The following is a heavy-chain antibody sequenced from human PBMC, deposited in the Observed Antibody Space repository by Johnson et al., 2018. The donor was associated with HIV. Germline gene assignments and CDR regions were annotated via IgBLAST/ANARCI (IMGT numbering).Heavy chain of an antibody. V-gene: IGHV3-7*05. CDR2: IKQDGSEK. Sequence: VQLVESGGGLVKPGGSLRLSCAASGFTFSSYWMSWVRQAPGKGLEWVANIKQDGSEKYYVDSVKGRFTISRDNSKNTLYLQRNSLRAEDTAIYYCAKYRIVGPTRGSAFDIWGQGTMVTVSS. J-gene: IGHJ3*02. CDR3: AKYRIVGPTRGSAFDI. CDR1: GFTFSSYW. D-gene: IGHD1-26*01.